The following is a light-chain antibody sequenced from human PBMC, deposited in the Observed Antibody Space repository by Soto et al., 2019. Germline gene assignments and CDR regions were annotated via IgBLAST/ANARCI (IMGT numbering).Light chain of an antibody. CDR1: SSDVGGYNY. Sequence: QSALTQPASVSGSPGQSITISCTGTSSDVGGYNYVSWYQQPPGKAPKLMIYAVSDRPSGVSNRCSGSQSANTASLTISGLQAKDERDDYCSSYTSGSTYVFGTGTKLTVL. V-gene: IGLV2-14*01. J-gene: IGLJ1*01. CDR3: SSYTSGSTYV. CDR2: AVS.